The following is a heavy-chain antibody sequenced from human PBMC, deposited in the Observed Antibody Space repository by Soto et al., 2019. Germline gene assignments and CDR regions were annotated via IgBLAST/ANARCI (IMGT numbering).Heavy chain of an antibody. V-gene: IGHV3-9*01. Sequence: EVQLVESGGGLVQPGRSLRLYCAASGFTFDDYAMHWVRQAPGKGLEWVSGISWNSGSIGYADSVKGRFTISRDNAKNSLYLQMNSLRAEDTALYYCAKSGDIVLVPAAKTLIAAAATNRYDMDVWGQGTTVTVSS. D-gene: IGHD2-2*01. CDR2: ISWNSGSI. J-gene: IGHJ6*02. CDR1: GFTFDDYA. CDR3: AKSGDIVLVPAAKTLIAAAATNRYDMDV.